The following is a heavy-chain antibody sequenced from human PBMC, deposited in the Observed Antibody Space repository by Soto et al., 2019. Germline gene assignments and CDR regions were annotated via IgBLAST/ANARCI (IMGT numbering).Heavy chain of an antibody. Sequence: GGSLRLSCAASGFTFSSYSMNWVRQAPGKGLEWVSSISSSSSYIYYADSVKGRFTISRDNAKNSLYLQMNSLRAEDTAVYYCARAPLGPDSLNWFDPWGQGTLVIVSS. D-gene: IGHD3-22*01. CDR3: ARAPLGPDSLNWFDP. V-gene: IGHV3-21*01. CDR1: GFTFSSYS. CDR2: ISSSSSYI. J-gene: IGHJ5*02.